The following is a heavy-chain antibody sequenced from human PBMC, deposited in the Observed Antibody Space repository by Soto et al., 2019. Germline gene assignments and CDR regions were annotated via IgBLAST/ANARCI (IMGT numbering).Heavy chain of an antibody. J-gene: IGHJ6*02. V-gene: IGHV1-69*13. CDR2: IIPILGAP. Sequence: SVKVSCKVSGDTFDDYGITWVRQAPGQGLEWMGEIIPILGAPDYAQQFQGRLTITADELTTTGYMELRSLRSEDTGTYYCARGNSLFRDRFFYYGLDVWGQGTTVTVSS. D-gene: IGHD1-26*01. CDR1: GDTFDDYG. CDR3: ARGNSLFRDRFFYYGLDV.